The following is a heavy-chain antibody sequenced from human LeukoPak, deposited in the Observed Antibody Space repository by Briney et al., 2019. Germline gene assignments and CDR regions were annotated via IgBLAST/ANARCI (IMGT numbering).Heavy chain of an antibody. D-gene: IGHD1-26*01. CDR2: ISGSGGST. CDR1: GFTFSSYA. J-gene: IGHJ4*02. Sequence: GGSLRLSCAASGFTFSSYAMSWVRQAPGKGLEWVSAISGSGGSTYYAVSVKGRFTISRDNSKNRLYLQMNSLRAEDTAVYYCAKMYSGSYYFDYWGQGTLVTVSS. V-gene: IGHV3-23*01. CDR3: AKMYSGSYYFDY.